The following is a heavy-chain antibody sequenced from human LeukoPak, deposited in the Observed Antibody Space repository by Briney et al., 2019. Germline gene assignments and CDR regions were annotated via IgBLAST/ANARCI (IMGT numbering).Heavy chain of an antibody. D-gene: IGHD3-3*01. CDR2: INHSGST. CDR1: GGSFSGYY. Sequence: PSETLSLTCAVYGGSFSGYYWSWIRQPPGKGLEWIGEINHSGSTNYNPSLKSRVTISVDTSKNQFSLKLSSVTAAAPAVYYYAREVPLLRFRFPGYSYWGKETLVTVS. J-gene: IGHJ4*02. CDR3: AREVPLLRFRFPGYSY. V-gene: IGHV4-34*01.